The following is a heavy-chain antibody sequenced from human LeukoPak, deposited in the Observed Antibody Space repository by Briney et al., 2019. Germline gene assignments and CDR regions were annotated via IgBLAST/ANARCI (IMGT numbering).Heavy chain of an antibody. CDR1: GFTFSSYG. Sequence: GRSLRLSCAASGFTFSSYGMHWVRQAPGKGLEWVAVISYDGSNKYYADSVKGRFTISRDNSKNTLYLQMNSLRAEDTAVYYCAKEIVKYSSSWQHFDYWGRGTLVTVSS. V-gene: IGHV3-30*18. CDR3: AKEIVKYSSSWQHFDY. J-gene: IGHJ4*02. CDR2: ISYDGSNK. D-gene: IGHD6-13*01.